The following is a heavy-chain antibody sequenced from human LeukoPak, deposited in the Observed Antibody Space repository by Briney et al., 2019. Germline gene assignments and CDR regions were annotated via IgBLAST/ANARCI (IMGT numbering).Heavy chain of an antibody. CDR3: ARVSVAGTAPAFDY. J-gene: IGHJ4*02. V-gene: IGHV4-61*01. D-gene: IGHD6-19*01. CDR2: IYYSGST. CDR1: GGSVSSGSYY. Sequence: SETLSLTCTVSGGSVSSGSYYWSWIRQPPGKGLEWTGYIYYSGSTNYNPSLKSRVTISVDTSKNQFSLKLSSVTAADTAVYYCARVSVAGTAPAFDYWGQGTLVTVSS.